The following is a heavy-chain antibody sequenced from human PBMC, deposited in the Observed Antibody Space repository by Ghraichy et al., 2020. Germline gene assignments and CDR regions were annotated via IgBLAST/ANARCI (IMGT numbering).Heavy chain of an antibody. Sequence: GGLRLSCAASGFTFSRHTMTWVRQAPGAGLVWVSSVTSAGATYYADSVKGRFTISRDNSKSTLYLQMNTLRADDTAVYYCARGANFNGDLDYWGQGTLVTVSS. CDR2: VTSAGAT. D-gene: IGHD4-17*01. V-gene: IGHV3-23*01. CDR3: ARGANFNGDLDY. CDR1: GFTFSRHT. J-gene: IGHJ4*02.